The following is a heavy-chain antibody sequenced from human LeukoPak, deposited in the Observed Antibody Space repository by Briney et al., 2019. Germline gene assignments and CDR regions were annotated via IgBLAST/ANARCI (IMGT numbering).Heavy chain of an antibody. D-gene: IGHD6-19*01. Sequence: GGSLRLSCAASGFTFSSYWMHWVRQAPGKGLEWVSSISSSGDYKYYADSLKGRFTTSRDNAKNSVYLQLSSLRADDTAVYYCARDSDSSGWLDYYMDVWGKGTTVTISS. J-gene: IGHJ6*03. V-gene: IGHV3-21*01. CDR2: ISSSGDYK. CDR1: GFTFSSYW. CDR3: ARDSDSSGWLDYYMDV.